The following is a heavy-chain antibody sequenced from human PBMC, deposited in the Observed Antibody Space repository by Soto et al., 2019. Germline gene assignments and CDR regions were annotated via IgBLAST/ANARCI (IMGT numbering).Heavy chain of an antibody. CDR1: GFTFSSYS. D-gene: IGHD2-2*01. J-gene: IGHJ6*03. CDR2: ISSSSSYI. CDR3: AMSDIVVVPAAREPYYYYYMDV. V-gene: IGHV3-21*01. Sequence: EVQLVESGGGLVKPGGSLRLSCAASGFTFSSYSMNWVRQAPGKGLEWVSSISSSSSYIYYADSLKGRFTISRDNAKNSRYLQMNSLRDEDTAVYYCAMSDIVVVPAAREPYYYYYMDVWGKGTTVTVSS.